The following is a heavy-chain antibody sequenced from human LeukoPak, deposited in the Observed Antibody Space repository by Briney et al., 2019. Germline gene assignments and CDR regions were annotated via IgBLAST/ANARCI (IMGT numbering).Heavy chain of an antibody. J-gene: IGHJ4*02. CDR2: IYYTGTT. V-gene: IGHV4-59*01. CDR1: GGSINSYY. CDR3: ARARGISAAVHY. D-gene: IGHD6-13*01. Sequence: SETLSLTCSVSGGSINSYYWTWIRQPPGKGLEWIGYIYYTGTTNYNPSLESRVTMSVDTSKNQFSLKLSSVTAADTAVYYCARARGISAAVHYWGQGTLVTVPS.